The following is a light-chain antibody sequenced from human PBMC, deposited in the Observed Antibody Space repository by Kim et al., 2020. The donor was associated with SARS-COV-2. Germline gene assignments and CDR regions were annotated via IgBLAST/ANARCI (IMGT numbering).Light chain of an antibody. Sequence: EIVLTQSPATLSVSPGERATLSCRASQSVSSYLAWYQQKPGQAPRILIYDASNRATGIPARFSGSGSGTDFSHTISSLEPEDFAVYYCQQRTNWPENTFGQGTRLEIK. CDR2: DAS. CDR3: QQRTNWPENT. CDR1: QSVSSY. J-gene: IGKJ5*01. V-gene: IGKV3-11*01.